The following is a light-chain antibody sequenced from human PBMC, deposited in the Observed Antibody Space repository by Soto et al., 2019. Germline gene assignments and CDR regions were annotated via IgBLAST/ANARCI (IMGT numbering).Light chain of an antibody. J-gene: IGKJ4*01. Sequence: ESVMTQSNAYLGVSLGERATINCKSRQRVLCISNNKNYLAWYQQTPGQPPKLLIYWASTRESGVPDRFSGSGSGTDFTLTISSLQAEDVAVYYCQQYYSTPLTFGGGTKVDI. V-gene: IGKV4-1*01. CDR2: WAS. CDR1: QRVLCISNNKNY. CDR3: QQYYSTPLT.